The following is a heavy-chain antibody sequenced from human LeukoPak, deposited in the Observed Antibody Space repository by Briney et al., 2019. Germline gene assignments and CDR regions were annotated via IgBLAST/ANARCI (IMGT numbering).Heavy chain of an antibody. V-gene: IGHV4-59*01. CDR3: ARLITLGEFDY. J-gene: IGHJ4*02. D-gene: IGHD3-16*01. Sequence: SETLSLTCTVSGGSISSYYWSWIRQPPGKGLEWIGYIYYSGSTNYNPSLKSRVTMSVDTSKNQFSLKLTSVTAADTAVYYCARLITLGEFDYWGQGSLVTVSS. CDR2: IYYSGST. CDR1: GGSISSYY.